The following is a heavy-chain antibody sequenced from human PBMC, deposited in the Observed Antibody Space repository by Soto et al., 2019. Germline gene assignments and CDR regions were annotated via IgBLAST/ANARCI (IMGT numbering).Heavy chain of an antibody. CDR2: MNPNSGNT. Sequence: ASVNVSCKASGYTFTSYDINWVRQATGQGLEWMGWMNPNSGNTGYAQKFQGRVTMTRNTSISTAYMELSSLRSEDTAVYYCARGPTSLGYCSSTSCPYYGMDVWGQGTTVTVSS. CDR3: ARGPTSLGYCSSTSCPYYGMDV. V-gene: IGHV1-8*01. J-gene: IGHJ6*02. D-gene: IGHD2-2*01. CDR1: GYTFTSYD.